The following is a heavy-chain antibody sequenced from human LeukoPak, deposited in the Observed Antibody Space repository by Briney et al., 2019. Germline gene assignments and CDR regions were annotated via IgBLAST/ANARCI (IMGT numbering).Heavy chain of an antibody. CDR1: GGTFSSYA. CDR3: ARRELGYCSSTSCFGAFDI. J-gene: IGHJ3*02. V-gene: IGHV1-69*01. D-gene: IGHD2-2*01. CDR2: IIPIFGTA. Sequence: ASAKVSCKASGGTFSSYAISWVRQAPGQGLEWMGGIIPIFGTANYAQKFQGRVTITVDESTSTAYMELSSLRSEDTAVYYCARRELGYCSSTSCFGAFDIWGQGTMVTVSS.